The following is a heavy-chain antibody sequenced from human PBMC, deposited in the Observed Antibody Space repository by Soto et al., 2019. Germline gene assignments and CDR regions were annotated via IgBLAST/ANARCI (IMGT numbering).Heavy chain of an antibody. CDR3: ARPIIFYYDSGGYPGYYYYGMDV. D-gene: IGHD3-22*01. Sequence: PGESLKISCKGSGYSFTSYWIGWVRQMPGKGLEWMGIIYPGDSDTRYSPSFQGQVTISADKSISTAYLQWSSLKASDTAMYYCARPIIFYYDSGGYPGYYYYGMDVWGQGTTVTVSS. CDR2: IYPGDSDT. CDR1: GYSFTSYW. J-gene: IGHJ6*02. V-gene: IGHV5-51*01.